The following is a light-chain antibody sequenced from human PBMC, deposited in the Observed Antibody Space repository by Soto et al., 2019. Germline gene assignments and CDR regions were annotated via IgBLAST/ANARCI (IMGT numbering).Light chain of an antibody. CDR3: QQYGSSPQT. CDR2: GAF. J-gene: IGKJ5*01. Sequence: EIVLTQSPGTLSLSPGERATLSCRASQSVSSSYLAWYQQKPGQAPRLLLYGAFSRATGIPDRLSGSGSGTDFKLTISRLEPEDFAVYYCQQYGSSPQTFGKGTRLEIK. V-gene: IGKV3-20*01. CDR1: QSVSSSY.